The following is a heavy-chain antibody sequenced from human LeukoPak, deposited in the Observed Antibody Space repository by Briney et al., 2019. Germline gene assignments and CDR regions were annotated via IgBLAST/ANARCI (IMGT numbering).Heavy chain of an antibody. CDR2: INAGNGNT. Sequence: ASVKVSCKASGYTFTSYVMHWVRQAPGQRLEWMGWINAGNGNTKYSQEFQGRVTITRDTSAGTAYMELSSLRSEDMAVYYCAREGYSSGWFDYWGQGTLVTVSS. CDR1: GYTFTSYV. CDR3: AREGYSSGWFDY. V-gene: IGHV1-3*03. D-gene: IGHD6-19*01. J-gene: IGHJ4*02.